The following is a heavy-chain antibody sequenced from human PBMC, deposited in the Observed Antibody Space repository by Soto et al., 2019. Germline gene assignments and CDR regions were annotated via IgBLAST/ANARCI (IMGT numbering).Heavy chain of an antibody. CDR1: GFSFSINY. Sequence: EVQLVETGGDLIQPGGSLRLSCAASGFSFSINYMSWVRQAPGKGLEWVSIINADGSSNYADAVEGRFTIPRDNSKNTVDLQMNSLRAEDTAVYYCASIAVAEGFDPWGQGTLVTVSS. CDR2: INADGSS. V-gene: IGHV3-53*02. J-gene: IGHJ5*02. CDR3: ASIAVAEGFDP. D-gene: IGHD6-19*01.